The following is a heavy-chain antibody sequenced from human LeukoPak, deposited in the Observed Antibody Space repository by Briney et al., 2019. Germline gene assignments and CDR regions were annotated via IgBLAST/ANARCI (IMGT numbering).Heavy chain of an antibody. V-gene: IGHV1-2*02. CDR1: GYTFTGYY. D-gene: IGHD5-24*01. CDR2: INPGTSGT. CDR3: ARREVATINYFDF. J-gene: IGHJ4*02. Sequence: ASVKGSCKASGYTFTGYYIHWVRQAPGQGLEWMGWINPGTSGTIYSQKFQGRVTMTRDTSISTAYMELSSLISDDTAVYYCARREVATINYFDFWGQGTLVTVSS.